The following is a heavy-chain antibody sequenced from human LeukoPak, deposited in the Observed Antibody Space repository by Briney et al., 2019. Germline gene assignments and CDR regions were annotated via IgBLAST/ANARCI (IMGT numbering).Heavy chain of an antibody. CDR3: ASRARVTIYDAFDI. J-gene: IGHJ3*02. CDR2: IYPGDSDS. D-gene: IGHD4-23*01. Sequence: GESLKISCKGSGYSFTSYWIGWVRQMPGEGLEWMGIIYPGDSDSRYSPSFQGQVTISADKSISTAYLQWSSLKASDTAMYYCASRARVTIYDAFDIWGQGTMVTVSS. V-gene: IGHV5-51*01. CDR1: GYSFTSYW.